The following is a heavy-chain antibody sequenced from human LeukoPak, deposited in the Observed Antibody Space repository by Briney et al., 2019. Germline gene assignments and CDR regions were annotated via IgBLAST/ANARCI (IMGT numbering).Heavy chain of an antibody. CDR3: ARGVGATLWYYYYGMDV. D-gene: IGHD1-26*01. CDR1: GGSISSYY. CDR2: IYYSGST. Sequence: SETLSLTCTVSGGSISSYYWSWIRQPPGKGLEWIGYIYYSGSTNYNPSLKSRVTISVDTSKNQFSLKLSSVTAADTAVYYCARGVGATLWYYYYGMDVWGQGTTVTVSS. J-gene: IGHJ6*02. V-gene: IGHV4-59*01.